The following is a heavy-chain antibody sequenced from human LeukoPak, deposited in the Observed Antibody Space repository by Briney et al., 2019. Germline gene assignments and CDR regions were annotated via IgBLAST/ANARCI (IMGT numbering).Heavy chain of an antibody. J-gene: IGHJ4*02. D-gene: IGHD6-13*01. V-gene: IGHV3-33*01. CDR1: GFTFSSYG. CDR2: IWYDGSNK. Sequence: GALRLSCAASGFTFSSYGMHWVRQAPGKGLEWVAVIWYDGSNKYYADSVKGRFTISRDNSKNTLYLQMNSLRAEDTAVYYCAREYSSSWYTLPYFDYWGQGTLVTVSS. CDR3: AREYSSSWYTLPYFDY.